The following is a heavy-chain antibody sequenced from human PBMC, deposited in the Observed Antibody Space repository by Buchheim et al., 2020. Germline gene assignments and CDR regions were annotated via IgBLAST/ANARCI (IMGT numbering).Heavy chain of an antibody. V-gene: IGHV3-33*01. CDR1: GFTFSSYG. D-gene: IGHD3-10*01. CDR3: ARDPTYGFGELLDAFDI. J-gene: IGHJ3*02. Sequence: QVQLVESGGGVVQPGRSLRLSCAASGFTFSSYGMHWVRQAPGKGLEWVAVIWYDGSNKYYADSVKGRFTISRDNSKNTLYLQMNSLRAEDTAVYYCARDPTYGFGELLDAFDIWGQGT. CDR2: IWYDGSNK.